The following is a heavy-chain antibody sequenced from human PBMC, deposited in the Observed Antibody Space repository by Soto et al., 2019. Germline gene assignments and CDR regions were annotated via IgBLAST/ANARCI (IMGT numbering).Heavy chain of an antibody. Sequence: QVQLVESGGGVVQPGTSLRLSCVASGFTFSTYAMHWVRQAPGKGLEWVAVTSFDGGNKYYADSVKGRFTISRDNTKNTLYVQMNSLRTEDTGVYYCAGKNWDSDSAYWGQGTLVTVSS. CDR3: AGKNWDSDSAY. J-gene: IGHJ4*02. D-gene: IGHD1-7*01. CDR2: TSFDGGNK. CDR1: GFTFSTYA. V-gene: IGHV3-30-3*01.